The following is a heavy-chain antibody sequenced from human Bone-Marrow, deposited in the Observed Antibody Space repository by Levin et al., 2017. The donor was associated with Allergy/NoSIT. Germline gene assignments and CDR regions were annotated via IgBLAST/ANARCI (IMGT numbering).Heavy chain of an antibody. CDR1: GRTFSAYS. D-gene: IGHD5-24*01. CDR3: ARRDTDGAFDI. CDR2: IIPAFGTT. J-gene: IGHJ3*02. V-gene: IGHV1-69*13. Sequence: SVKVSCWASGRTFSAYSFSWVRQAPGQGLEWMGGIIPAFGTTNYAQTFQDRLTISADESASTVYMELSSLKSDDTAVYYCARRDTDGAFDIWGQGTMVTVSS.